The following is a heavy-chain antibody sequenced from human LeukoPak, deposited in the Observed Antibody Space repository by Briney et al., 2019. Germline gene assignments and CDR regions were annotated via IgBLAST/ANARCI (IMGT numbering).Heavy chain of an antibody. CDR2: VGTDSDT. CDR1: GFTFRASA. V-gene: IGHV3-23*01. J-gene: IGHJ4*02. D-gene: IGHD2-8*01. Sequence: GGSLRLSCVASGFTFRASAFSWVRQSPGRGLEWVSTVGTDSDTYYADSVKGRFTISRDNSKNTVYLQMTGLRADDTAVYYCAKKTPGVHPFDSWGQGTLVTVSP. CDR3: AKKTPGVHPFDS.